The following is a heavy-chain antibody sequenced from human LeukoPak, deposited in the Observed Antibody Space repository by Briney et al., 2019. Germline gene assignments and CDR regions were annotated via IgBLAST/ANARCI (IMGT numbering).Heavy chain of an antibody. CDR1: GYFISSGYY. CDR3: AKVGYCDAGPCYFDS. CDR2: MFHSGNT. D-gene: IGHD2-15*01. V-gene: IGHV4-38-2*02. Sequence: SETLSLTCTVSGYFISSGYYWGWIRQSPGKGLEWIGTMFHSGNTYYNPSLNSRVALSVDTSKNQFSLELNSVTAADTAVYYCAKVGYCDAGPCYFDSWGQGTLVTVSS. J-gene: IGHJ4*02.